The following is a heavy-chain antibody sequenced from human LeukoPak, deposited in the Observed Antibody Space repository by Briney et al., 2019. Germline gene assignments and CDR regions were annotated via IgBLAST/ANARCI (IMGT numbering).Heavy chain of an antibody. D-gene: IGHD6-19*01. V-gene: IGHV4-59*01. CDR2: IYYSGST. Sequence: SETLSLTCAVSGGSISSYYWSWIRQPPGKGLEWIGYIYYSGSTNYNPSLKSRVTISVDPSKNQFSLQLSSVTGADTALYYCARDPAGPYSSGWHYFDYWGQGTLVTVSS. CDR1: GGSISSYY. J-gene: IGHJ4*02. CDR3: ARDPAGPYSSGWHYFDY.